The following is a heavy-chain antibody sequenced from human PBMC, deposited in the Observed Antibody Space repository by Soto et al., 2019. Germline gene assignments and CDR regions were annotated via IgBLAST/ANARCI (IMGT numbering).Heavy chain of an antibody. CDR2: ISWNSGSM. J-gene: IGHJ4*02. Sequence: EVQLVESGGGLVQPGRSLRLSCEASGFTFDDYAMHWVRQAPGKGLQWVSGISWNSGSMAYADSVRGRFTISRDNAKKSLFLQMNSLRAEDSAFYYCARDTTYYHGSGSYYIDYWGRGSMVTDSS. CDR3: ARDTTYYHGSGSYYIDY. CDR1: GFTFDDYA. D-gene: IGHD3-10*01. V-gene: IGHV3-9*01.